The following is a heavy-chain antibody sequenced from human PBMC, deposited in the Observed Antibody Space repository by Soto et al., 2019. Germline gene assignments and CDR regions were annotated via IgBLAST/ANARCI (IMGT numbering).Heavy chain of an antibody. J-gene: IGHJ4*02. CDR2: IWYDGSNK. Sequence: GGSLRLSCAASGFTFSSYGMHWVRQAPGKGLEWVAVIWYDGSNKYYADSVKGRFTISRDNSKNTLYLQMNSLRAEDTAVYYCASSGFGAVAGTWPFDYWGQGTLVTVSS. CDR3: ASSGFGAVAGTWPFDY. D-gene: IGHD6-19*01. CDR1: GFTFSSYG. V-gene: IGHV3-33*01.